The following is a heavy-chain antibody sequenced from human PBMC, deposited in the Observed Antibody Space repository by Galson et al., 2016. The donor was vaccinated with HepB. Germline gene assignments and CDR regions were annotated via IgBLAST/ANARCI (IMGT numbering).Heavy chain of an antibody. J-gene: IGHJ6*02. Sequence: SLRLSCAGSGVSYAMSWVRQAPGKGLEWVSGISSSGGSTYYADFVKGRFTISRDNSKDTLYLQMNSLRVEDTAVYYCARRLVARPTYGMDVWGQGTTVTVSS. CDR2: ISSSGGST. CDR3: ARRLVARPTYGMDV. CDR1: GVSYA. V-gene: IGHV3-23*01. D-gene: IGHD6-6*01.